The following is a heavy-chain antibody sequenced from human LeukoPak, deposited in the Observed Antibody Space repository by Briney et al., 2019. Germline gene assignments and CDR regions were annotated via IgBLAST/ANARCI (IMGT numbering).Heavy chain of an antibody. CDR1: GFTLSSYS. CDR3: AKEVGYSGYDDFDY. V-gene: IGHV3-30*02. D-gene: IGHD5-12*01. J-gene: IGHJ4*02. Sequence: GGSLRLSCAASGFTLSSYSMLWVRPALGRGLGWVAFIRYDGSNKYYADSVKGRFTISRDNSKNTLYLQMNSLRAEDTAAYYCAKEVGYSGYDDFDYWGQGTLVTVSS. CDR2: IRYDGSNK.